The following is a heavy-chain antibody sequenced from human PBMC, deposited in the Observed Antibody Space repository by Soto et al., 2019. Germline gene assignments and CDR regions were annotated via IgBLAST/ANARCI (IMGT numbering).Heavy chain of an antibody. CDR2: ISGSGGST. J-gene: IGHJ5*02. CDR1: GFTFSSYA. Sequence: EVQLLESGGGLVQPGGSLRLSCAASGFTFSSYAMSWVRQAPGKGLEWVSAISGSGGSTYYADSEKGRFTISRDNSKNTLYLQMNSLRGEDTAVYYCAKEHWAAAGTKGLWERWFDPWGQGTLVTVSS. D-gene: IGHD6-13*01. CDR3: AKEHWAAAGTKGLWERWFDP. V-gene: IGHV3-23*01.